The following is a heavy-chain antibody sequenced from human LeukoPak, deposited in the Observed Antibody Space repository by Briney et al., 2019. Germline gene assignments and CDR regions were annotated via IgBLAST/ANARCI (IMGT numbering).Heavy chain of an antibody. D-gene: IGHD3-22*01. Sequence: ASVKVSCKASGYTFTGYYMHWVRQAPGQGLEWMGIINPSGGSTSYAQKFQGRVTMTRDTSTSTVYMELSSLRSEDTAVYYCARAPGIVVVPNKGGFDYWGQATLVTVSS. CDR1: GYTFTGYY. CDR2: INPSGGST. J-gene: IGHJ4*02. V-gene: IGHV1-46*01. CDR3: ARAPGIVVVPNKGGFDY.